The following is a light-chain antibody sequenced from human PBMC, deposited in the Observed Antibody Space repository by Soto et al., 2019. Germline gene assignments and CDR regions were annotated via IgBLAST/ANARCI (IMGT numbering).Light chain of an antibody. CDR1: QSISSN. CDR3: QQRNNWPPIT. J-gene: IGKJ5*01. V-gene: IGKV3-11*01. CDR2: GAS. Sequence: EIVMTQSPATLSVSPEERVTLSCRASQSISSNLAWYQQKPGQAPRLLIYGASNRATGIPARFSGSGSGTDFTLTIDNLEPEDFAIYYCQQRNNWPPITFGQGTRLEIK.